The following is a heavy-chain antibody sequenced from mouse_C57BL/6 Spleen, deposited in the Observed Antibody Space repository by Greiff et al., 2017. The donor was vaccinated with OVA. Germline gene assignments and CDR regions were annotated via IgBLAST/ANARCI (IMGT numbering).Heavy chain of an antibody. D-gene: IGHD1-1*01. Sequence: QVQLQQPGTELVKPGASVKLSCKASGYTFTSYWMHWVKQRPGQGLEWIGNINPSNGGTNYNEKFKGKATLTVDKSSSTAHMELLSLTSEDFAVYYCARWNYGSSYAMDYWGQGTSVTVSS. J-gene: IGHJ4*01. CDR3: ARWNYGSSYAMDY. V-gene: IGHV1-53*01. CDR1: GYTFTSYW. CDR2: INPSNGGT.